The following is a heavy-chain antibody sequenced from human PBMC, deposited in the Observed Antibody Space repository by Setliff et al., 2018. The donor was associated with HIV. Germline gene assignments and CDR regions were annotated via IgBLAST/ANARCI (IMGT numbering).Heavy chain of an antibody. CDR3: AGDSGYPSNWFDP. Sequence: LSLTCTVSGGSIGSHYWSWIRQPPGEGLEWIGSIYYSGTTYYAPSLETRLTISVDTSTNQFSLKLTSVTAADTAMYFCAGDSGYPSNWFDPWGQGILVTVSS. J-gene: IGHJ5*02. V-gene: IGHV4-59*05. D-gene: IGHD3-22*01. CDR2: IYYSGTT. CDR1: GGSIGSHY.